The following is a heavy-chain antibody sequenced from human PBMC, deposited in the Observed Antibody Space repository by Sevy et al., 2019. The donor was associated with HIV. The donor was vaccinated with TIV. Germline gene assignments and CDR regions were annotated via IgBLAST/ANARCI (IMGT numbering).Heavy chain of an antibody. Sequence: GGSLRLSCPASGFSFHDHALHWVRQAPGKGLEWVSGISWNSGTIGYADSVKGRFTISRDNAKNSLYLQMSSLRVEDTAFYYCAKGSEGDYAVWPPDQWGQGTLVTVSS. CDR1: GFSFHDHA. D-gene: IGHD4-17*01. J-gene: IGHJ4*02. CDR2: ISWNSGTI. CDR3: AKGSEGDYAVWPPDQ. V-gene: IGHV3-9*01.